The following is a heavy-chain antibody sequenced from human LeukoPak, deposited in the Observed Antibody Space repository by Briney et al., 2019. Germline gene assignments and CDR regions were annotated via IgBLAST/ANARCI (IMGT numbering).Heavy chain of an antibody. Sequence: SETLSLTCTVSGGSISYYYWSWIRQPPGKGLEWIGYIYHSGSSYYNPSLKSRVTLSADRSKNQFSLKLTSVTAADTAVYYCARASGADEMYNWFDPWGQGTLVIVSS. CDR1: GGSISYYY. CDR2: IYHSGSS. D-gene: IGHD2-8*02. J-gene: IGHJ5*02. V-gene: IGHV4-30-2*01. CDR3: ARASGADEMYNWFDP.